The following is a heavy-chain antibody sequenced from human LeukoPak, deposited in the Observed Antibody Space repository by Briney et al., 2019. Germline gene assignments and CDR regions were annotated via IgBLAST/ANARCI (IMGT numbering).Heavy chain of an antibody. CDR1: GFTFSSYS. J-gene: IGHJ4*02. CDR3: ARDWSSWDEDY. Sequence: GGSLRLSCAASGFTFSSYSMNWVRQAPGKGLEWVSSISSSSSYIYYADSVKGRFTISRDNAKNSLYLQMNSLGAEDTAVYYCARDWSSWDEDYWGQGTMVTVSS. D-gene: IGHD6-13*01. CDR2: ISSSSSYI. V-gene: IGHV3-21*01.